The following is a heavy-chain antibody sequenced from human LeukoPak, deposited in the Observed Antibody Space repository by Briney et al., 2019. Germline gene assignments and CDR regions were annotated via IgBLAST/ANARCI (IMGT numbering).Heavy chain of an antibody. CDR1: GFTFGSYS. CDR2: ISSSSSYI. D-gene: IGHD6-13*01. J-gene: IGHJ4*02. V-gene: IGHV3-21*01. CDR3: ASKSPNTSSSPFDY. Sequence: GGSLRLSCAASGFTFGSYSMNWVRQAPGKGLEWVSSISSSSSYIYYADSVKGRFTISRDNAKNSLYLQMNSLRAEDTAVYYCASKSPNTSSSPFDYWGQGTLVTVSS.